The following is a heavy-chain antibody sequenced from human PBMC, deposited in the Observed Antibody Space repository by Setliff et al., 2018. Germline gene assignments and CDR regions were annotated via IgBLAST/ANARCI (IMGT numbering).Heavy chain of an antibody. J-gene: IGHJ6*03. V-gene: IGHV4-59*08. D-gene: IGHD3-10*01. CDR2: FYHSGSM. CDR1: GGSISGSY. Sequence: SETLSLTCTVSGGSISGSYWSWIRQPPGKGLEWIGYFYHSGSMNYNPSLKGRVTMSVDTSNNQLSLKLTSVSAADTAVYYCARAYYYGSGNSHKYYMDVWGKGTAVTVSS. CDR3: ARAYYYGSGNSHKYYMDV.